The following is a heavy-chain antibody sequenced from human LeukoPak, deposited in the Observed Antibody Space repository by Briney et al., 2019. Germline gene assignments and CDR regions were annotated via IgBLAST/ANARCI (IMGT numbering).Heavy chain of an antibody. CDR3: ARGQSYYEAFDI. CDR1: GFTFHLYA. D-gene: IGHD1-26*01. CDR2: IYSGGST. J-gene: IGHJ3*02. Sequence: GGSLRLSCAASGFTFHLYAMHWVRQPPGKGLEWVSVIYSGGSTNYADSVKCRFTISRDNSKNTLHLQMNSLRVEDTAVYYCARGQSYYEAFDIWGQGTMVTVSS. V-gene: IGHV3-53*03.